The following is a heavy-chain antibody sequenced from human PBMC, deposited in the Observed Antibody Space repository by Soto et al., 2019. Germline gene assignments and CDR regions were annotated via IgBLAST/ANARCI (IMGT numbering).Heavy chain of an antibody. V-gene: IGHV3-48*01. Sequence: GGSLRLSCAASGFTFSNYDMHWFRQAPGQGLEWVSYISRSATTIYYADSVKGRFTISRDNAKNSLYLQMNSLRAEDTAVYYCARPILRGDETDNWGQGTLVTVSS. D-gene: IGHD2-15*01. CDR2: ISRSATTI. J-gene: IGHJ4*02. CDR1: GFTFSNYD. CDR3: ARPILRGDETDN.